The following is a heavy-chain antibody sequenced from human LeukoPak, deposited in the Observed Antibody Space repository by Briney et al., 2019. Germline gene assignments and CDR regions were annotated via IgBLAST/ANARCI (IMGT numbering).Heavy chain of an antibody. CDR2: ISYDGSNK. D-gene: IGHD3-22*01. J-gene: IGHJ4*02. CDR1: GFTFSSYG. V-gene: IGHV3-30*18. CDR3: AKDLHYYDSSGYSPIDY. Sequence: GGPLRLSCAASGFTFSSYGMHWVRQAPGKGLEWVAVISYDGSNKYYADSVKGRFTISRDNSKNTLYLQMNSLRAEDTAVYYCAKDLHYYDSSGYSPIDYWGQGTLVTVSS.